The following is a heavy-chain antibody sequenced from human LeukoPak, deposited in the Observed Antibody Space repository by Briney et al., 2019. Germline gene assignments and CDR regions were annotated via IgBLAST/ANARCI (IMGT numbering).Heavy chain of an antibody. CDR1: GFTFRSYS. V-gene: IGHV3-48*02. CDR3: ARDVPGLNSSSWYWFIYYYYGMDV. CDR2: ISSSSSTI. Sequence: GGSLRLSCAASGFTFRSYSMNWFGQAPGKGLEGVSYISSSSSTIYYADSVKGRFTISRDNAKNSLYLQMNSLRDEDTAVYYCARDVPGLNSSSWYWFIYYYYGMDVWGQGTTVTVSS. J-gene: IGHJ6*02. D-gene: IGHD6-13*01.